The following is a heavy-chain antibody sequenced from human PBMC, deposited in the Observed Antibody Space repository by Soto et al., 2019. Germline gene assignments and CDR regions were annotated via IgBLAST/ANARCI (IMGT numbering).Heavy chain of an antibody. CDR1: GFTFDDYV. V-gene: IGHV3-9*01. CDR2: ISWNSGSI. Sequence: PGGSLRLSCAASGFTFDDYVMHWVRQAPGKGLEWVSGISWNSGSIGFADSVKGRFTVSRDNAKNSLYLQMNSLRAEDTALYYCAKEDCSTTSCYMDVWGQGXTVTVYS. D-gene: IGHD2-2*01. CDR3: AKEDCSTTSCYMDV. J-gene: IGHJ6*02.